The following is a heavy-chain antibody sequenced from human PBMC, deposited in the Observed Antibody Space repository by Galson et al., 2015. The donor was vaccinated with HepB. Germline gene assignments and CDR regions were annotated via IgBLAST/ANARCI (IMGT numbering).Heavy chain of an antibody. V-gene: IGHV3-64D*06. CDR2: ISSNGGST. CDR1: GFTFSSYA. CDR3: VNLINSSGYL. J-gene: IGHJ4*02. D-gene: IGHD3-22*01. Sequence: LRLSCAASGFTFSSYAMHWVRQAPGKGLEYVSAISSNGGSTYYADSVKGRFTISRDNSKNTLYLQMGSLRAEDTAVYYCVNLINSSGYLWGQGTLVTVSS.